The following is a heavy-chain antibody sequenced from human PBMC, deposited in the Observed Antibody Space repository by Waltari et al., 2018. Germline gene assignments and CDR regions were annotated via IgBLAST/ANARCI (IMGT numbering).Heavy chain of an antibody. CDR3: GEDSGYDTGIGY. CDR2: INPNSGGT. CDR1: GYTFSGYY. Sequence: QVQLVQSGAEVKKPGASVKVSCKASGYTFSGYYMHWVRQAPGQGLEWMGRINPNSGGTNYAQKFQGRVTMTRDTSISTAYMELSRLRSDDTAVYYCGEDSGYDTGIGYWGQGTLVTVSS. D-gene: IGHD5-12*01. J-gene: IGHJ4*02. V-gene: IGHV1-2*06.